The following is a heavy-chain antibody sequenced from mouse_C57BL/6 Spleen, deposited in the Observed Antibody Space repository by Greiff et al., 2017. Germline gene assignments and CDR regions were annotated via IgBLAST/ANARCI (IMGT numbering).Heavy chain of an antibody. D-gene: IGHD2-5*01. CDR2: FDPSDSET. CDR1: GYTFTSYW. J-gene: IGHJ1*03. CDR3: ARWYYSNPYWYFDV. Sequence: QVQLQQPGAELVRPGSSVKLSCKASGYTFTSYWMHWVKQRHIQGLEWIGNFDPSDSETHYNQKFKDKATLPVDKSSCTAYMQLSSLTSEDSAVYYCARWYYSNPYWYFDVWGTGTTVTVSS. V-gene: IGHV1-52*01.